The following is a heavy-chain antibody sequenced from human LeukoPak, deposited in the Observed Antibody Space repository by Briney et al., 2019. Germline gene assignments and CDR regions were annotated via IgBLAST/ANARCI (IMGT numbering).Heavy chain of an antibody. CDR2: IIPILGIA. J-gene: IGHJ4*02. D-gene: IGHD5-24*01. CDR3: AREGLGERDGYLHQSYYFDY. V-gene: IGHV1-69*04. CDR1: GGTFSSYT. Sequence: ASVKVSCKASGGTFSSYTIRWVRQAPGQGLEWMGRIIPILGIANYAQKFQGRVTITADKSTSTAYMELSSLRSEDTAVYYCAREGLGERDGYLHQSYYFDYWGQGTLVTVSS.